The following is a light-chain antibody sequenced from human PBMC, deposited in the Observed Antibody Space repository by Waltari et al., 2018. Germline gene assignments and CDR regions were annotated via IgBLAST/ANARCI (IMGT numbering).Light chain of an antibody. V-gene: IGKV3-15*01. Sequence: EIVMTQSPATLSVSPGERATLSCRASQNISTHLVWYQHNPGQAPRLLIYAASTRATSTPARFSGHGSGTEFTLTISSLQSEDFALYYCQQYNTWPSFGPGTKVDIK. CDR2: AAS. CDR1: QNISTH. J-gene: IGKJ3*01. CDR3: QQYNTWPS.